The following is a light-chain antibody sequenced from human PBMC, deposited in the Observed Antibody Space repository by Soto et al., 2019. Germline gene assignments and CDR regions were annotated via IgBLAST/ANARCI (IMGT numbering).Light chain of an antibody. CDR2: AAS. CDR3: QQLKIYPPGLT. V-gene: IGKV1-9*01. Sequence: DIQLTQSPSFLSASVGDRVTITCRASQGISSYLAWYQQKPGKAPKLLIYAASTLQSGVPSRFSGSGSGTEFTLTISSLQPEDFATYYCQQLKIYPPGLTFGGGTKVDIK. J-gene: IGKJ4*01. CDR1: QGISSY.